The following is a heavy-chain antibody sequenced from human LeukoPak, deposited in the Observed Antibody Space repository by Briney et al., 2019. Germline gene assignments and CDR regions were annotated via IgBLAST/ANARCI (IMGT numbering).Heavy chain of an antibody. Sequence: ASVKVSCKASGGTFSSYAISWVRQAPGQGLEWMGWISAYNGNTNYAQKLQGRVTMTTDTSTSTAYMELRSLRSDDTAVYYCARAPVILLWFGELSNTFDYWGQGTLVTVSS. CDR3: ARAPVILLWFGELSNTFDY. J-gene: IGHJ4*02. CDR1: GGTFSSYA. V-gene: IGHV1-18*01. D-gene: IGHD3-10*01. CDR2: ISAYNGNT.